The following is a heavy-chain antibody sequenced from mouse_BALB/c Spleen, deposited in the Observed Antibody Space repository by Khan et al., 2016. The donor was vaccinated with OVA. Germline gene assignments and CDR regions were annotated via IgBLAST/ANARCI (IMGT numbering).Heavy chain of an antibody. CDR2: INPASSTI. CDR3: ARPTKEDYFDY. CDR1: GFDFSRYW. J-gene: IGHJ2*01. V-gene: IGHV4-1*02. Sequence: EVKLLESGGGLVQPGGSLKLSCAASGFDFSRYWMTWVRQAPGKGLEWIGEINPASSTINYTPSLKNTFIISRDNAKNTLFLQISKVRSEDTALYYWARPTKEDYFDYWGQGITLTVSS.